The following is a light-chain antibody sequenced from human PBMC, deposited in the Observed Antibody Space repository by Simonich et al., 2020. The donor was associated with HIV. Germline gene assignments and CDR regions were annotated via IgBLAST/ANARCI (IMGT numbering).Light chain of an antibody. J-gene: IGKJ2*01. CDR1: QSINTY. CDR2: AAS. Sequence: DIQMTQSPSSLYASLGDRVTITCLASQSINTYLNWNQHKQGKAPKRLIYAASSLQGGVPSRFSGSGSGTDFTLTISSLQPEDFATYYCQQSYITLPYTFGQGTKLEIK. CDR3: QQSYITLPYT. V-gene: IGKV1-39*01.